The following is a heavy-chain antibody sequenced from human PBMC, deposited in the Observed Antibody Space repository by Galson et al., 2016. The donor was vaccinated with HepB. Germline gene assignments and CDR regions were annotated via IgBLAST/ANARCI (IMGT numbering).Heavy chain of an antibody. D-gene: IGHD3-10*01. CDR2: IDPIDSHT. CDR3: ARHYRAFTAGDY. J-gene: IGHJ4*02. CDR1: GYTFISYW. V-gene: IGHV5-10-1*01. Sequence: QSGAEVKKSGESLRISCKGSGYTFISYWISWVRQMPGKGLEWMGNIDPIDSHTNYRPSFHGRVTIPIDKSINPAYLQWSTLEASYTAIYFFARHYRAFTAGDYWGQGTLVTVSS.